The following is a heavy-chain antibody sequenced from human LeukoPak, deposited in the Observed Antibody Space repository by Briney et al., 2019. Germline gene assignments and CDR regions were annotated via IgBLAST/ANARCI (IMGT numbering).Heavy chain of an antibody. Sequence: PGGSLRLSCAASGFTFSTYWMSWVRQAPGKGLEWVANINQDGSEKYYVDSVKGRFTISRDNAKNSLYLQMDSLRVDDTAVYYCVRSVRAAPNYWGQGTLVTVSS. J-gene: IGHJ4*02. D-gene: IGHD6-25*01. CDR1: GFTFSTYW. CDR2: INQDGSEK. CDR3: VRSVRAAPNY. V-gene: IGHV3-7*01.